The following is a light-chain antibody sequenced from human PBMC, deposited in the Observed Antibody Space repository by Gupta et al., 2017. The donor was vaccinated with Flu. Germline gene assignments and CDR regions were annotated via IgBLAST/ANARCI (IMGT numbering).Light chain of an antibody. CDR2: RSD. V-gene: IGLV1-47*01. CDR1: SSNIGSNY. J-gene: IGLJ2*01. CDR3: AAWDDSLSSYVV. Sequence: VTISCSGSSSNIGSNYVYWYQQFPGTAPKLLISRSDQRPSGVPDRFSGSKSGTSASLAISGLRSEDEADYYCAAWDDSLSSYVVFGGGTKLTGL.